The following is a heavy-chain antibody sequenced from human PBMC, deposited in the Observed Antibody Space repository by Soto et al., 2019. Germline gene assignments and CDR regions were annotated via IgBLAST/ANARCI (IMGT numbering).Heavy chain of an antibody. V-gene: IGHV4-34*01. D-gene: IGHD5-18*01. CDR1: GGSFSGYY. CDR2: INHSGST. Sequence: QVQLQQWGAGLLKPSETLSLTCAVYGGSFSGYYWSWIRQPPGKGLEWIGEINHSGSTNYNPSLKSRVTISVDTSKNQFSLKLSSVTAADTAVYYCARGLRRDTTTPYYYYGMDVWGQGTTVTVSS. J-gene: IGHJ6*02. CDR3: ARGLRRDTTTPYYYYGMDV.